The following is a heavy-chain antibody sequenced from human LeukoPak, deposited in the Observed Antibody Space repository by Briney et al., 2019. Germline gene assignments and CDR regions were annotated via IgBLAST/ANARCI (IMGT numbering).Heavy chain of an antibody. CDR2: INHSGST. J-gene: IGHJ3*02. CDR1: GGSFSGYY. V-gene: IGHV4-34*01. Sequence: SETLSLTCAVYGGSFSGYYWSWIRQPPGKGLEWIGEINHSGSTNYNPSLKSRVTISVDTSKNQFSLKLSSVTAADTAVYYCARGPGQYYDFWSGYYSGDAFDIWGQGTMVTVSS. CDR3: ARGPGQYYDFWSGYYSGDAFDI. D-gene: IGHD3-3*01.